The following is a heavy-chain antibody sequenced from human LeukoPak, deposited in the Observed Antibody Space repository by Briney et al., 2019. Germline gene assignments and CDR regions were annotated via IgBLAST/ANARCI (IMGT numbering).Heavy chain of an antibody. J-gene: IGHJ3*02. V-gene: IGHV1-8*03. CDR3: ARSHYYCSSTSCPLPSDAFDI. Sequence: ASVKVSCKASGYSFTNYDINWVRQAPGQGLEWMGWMNPKSGKTGYAQKFQGRVTIIRNTSISTAYMELSSLRSEDTAVYYCARSHYYCSSTSCPLPSDAFDIWGQGTMVTVSS. D-gene: IGHD2-2*01. CDR1: GYSFTNYD. CDR2: MNPKSGKT.